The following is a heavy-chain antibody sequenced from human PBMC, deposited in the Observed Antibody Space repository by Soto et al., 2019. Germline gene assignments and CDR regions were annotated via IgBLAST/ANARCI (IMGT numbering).Heavy chain of an antibody. Sequence: GASVKVSCKASGYTFDRCYMHWVRQAPGQGLEWMGMINPSGSITSYAQKFQGRVTMTRDTSTRTLSMELTSLRSEDTAVYYCTRGSFLEWSCMDVWGQGTTVTVSS. CDR3: TRGSFLEWSCMDV. D-gene: IGHD3-3*01. J-gene: IGHJ6*02. V-gene: IGHV1-46*02. CDR1: GYTFDRCY. CDR2: INPSGSIT.